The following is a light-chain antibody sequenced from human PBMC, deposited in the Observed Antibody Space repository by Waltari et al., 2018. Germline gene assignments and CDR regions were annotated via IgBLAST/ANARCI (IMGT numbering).Light chain of an antibody. Sequence: AIRITQSPSSLSASTGDRLTITWRASQGISSYLAWYQQKPGKAPKLLIYAASTLQSGVPSRFSGSGSGTDFTLTISCLQSEDFATYYCQQYYSYPPTFGQGTKVEIK. CDR1: QGISSY. J-gene: IGKJ1*01. CDR3: QQYYSYPPT. V-gene: IGKV1-8*01. CDR2: AAS.